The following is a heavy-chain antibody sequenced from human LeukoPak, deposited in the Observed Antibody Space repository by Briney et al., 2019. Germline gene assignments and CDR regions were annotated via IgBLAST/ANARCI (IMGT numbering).Heavy chain of an antibody. CDR3: ARGGFYYYYMDV. J-gene: IGHJ6*03. Sequence: ASVKVSRKASGYTFTGYYMHWVRQAPGQGLEWMGWINPNSGGTNFAQKFQGRVTMTRDTSISTAYMELSRLRSDDTAVYYCARGGFYYYYMDVWGKGTTVTVSS. CDR1: GYTFTGYY. V-gene: IGHV1-2*02. CDR2: INPNSGGT. D-gene: IGHD3-16*01.